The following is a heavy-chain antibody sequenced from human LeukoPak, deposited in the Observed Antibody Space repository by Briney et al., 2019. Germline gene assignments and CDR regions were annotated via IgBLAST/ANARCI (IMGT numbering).Heavy chain of an antibody. CDR2: IYYSGST. Sequence: SETLSLTCTVSGGSISSSYYYWGWIRQPPGKGLELIGSIYYSGSTYYNPSLRSRVTMSVDTSKNQFSLKMSSVTAAGTAVYHCARRLGIAVFDYWGQGTLVTVSS. CDR3: ARRLGIAVFDY. CDR1: GGSISSSYYY. V-gene: IGHV4-39*01. D-gene: IGHD6-19*01. J-gene: IGHJ4*02.